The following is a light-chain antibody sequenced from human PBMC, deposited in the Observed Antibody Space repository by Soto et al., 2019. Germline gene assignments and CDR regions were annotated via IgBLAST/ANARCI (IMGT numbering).Light chain of an antibody. J-gene: IGKJ2*01. CDR3: QQYGSSPTYT. CDR2: GST. V-gene: IGKV3-20*01. CDR1: QSVSNNY. Sequence: EVVLTQSPGTLSLSPGERATLSCRASQSVSNNYLAWYQQKRGQSHKLLIFGSTDRATGIPDRFSGSGSGTDFTLTISRLEPEDFAVYYCQQYGSSPTYTFGQGTKLEIK.